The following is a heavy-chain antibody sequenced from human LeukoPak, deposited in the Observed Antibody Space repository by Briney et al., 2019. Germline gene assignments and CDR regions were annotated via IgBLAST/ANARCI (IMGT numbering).Heavy chain of an antibody. CDR1: GDSISDYY. Sequence: SETLSLTCTVSGDSISDYYWSWIRQSPGKGLDWIGEVYYSGSTHYNPSLKSRVTISLDTSKNQFSLRLRSVTSADTAVYYCARELDGNGGWFDPWGQGILVTVSS. J-gene: IGHJ5*02. CDR3: ARELDGNGGWFDP. D-gene: IGHD5-24*01. CDR2: VYYSGST. V-gene: IGHV4-59*01.